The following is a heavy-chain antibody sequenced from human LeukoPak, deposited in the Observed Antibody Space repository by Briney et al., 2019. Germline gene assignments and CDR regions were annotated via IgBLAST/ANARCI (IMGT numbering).Heavy chain of an antibody. CDR1: GGSISNYY. D-gene: IGHD5-24*01. V-gene: IGHV4-4*07. Sequence: SETLSLTCTVSGGSISNYYWSWIRQPAGKGLEWIGRFYARGSTNYNPSLKSRVTMSVDTSKNQFSLKLTSVTAADTAVYYCARDRGSEESTHFDYWGQGTLVTVSS. CDR2: FYARGST. J-gene: IGHJ4*02. CDR3: ARDRGSEESTHFDY.